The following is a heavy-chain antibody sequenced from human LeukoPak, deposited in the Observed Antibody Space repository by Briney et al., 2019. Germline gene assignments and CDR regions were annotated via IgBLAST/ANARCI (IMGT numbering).Heavy chain of an antibody. CDR2: INPDTGGT. D-gene: IGHD3-9*01. Sequence: ASVKVSCKASGYTFTGYYMHWVRQAPGQGLEWMGWINPDTGGTDYAQEFQGRVTMTTDTSISTAYMELSRRISDDTAVYYCARDWLLRYSHGGFDYWGQGPLVTVSS. V-gene: IGHV1-2*02. J-gene: IGHJ4*02. CDR3: ARDWLLRYSHGGFDY. CDR1: GYTFTGYY.